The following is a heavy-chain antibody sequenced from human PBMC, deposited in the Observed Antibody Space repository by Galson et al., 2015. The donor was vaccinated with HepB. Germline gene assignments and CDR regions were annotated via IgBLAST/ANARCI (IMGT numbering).Heavy chain of an antibody. CDR3: ARDLGYSYDNWFDP. D-gene: IGHD5-18*01. Sequence: SVKVSCKASGYTFTGYYMHWVRQAPGQGLEWMGRINPNSGGTNYAQKFQGRVTMTRDTSISTAYMELSRLRSDDTAVYYCARDLGYSYDNWFDPWGQGTLVTVSS. J-gene: IGHJ5*02. V-gene: IGHV1-2*06. CDR1: GYTFTGYY. CDR2: INPNSGGT.